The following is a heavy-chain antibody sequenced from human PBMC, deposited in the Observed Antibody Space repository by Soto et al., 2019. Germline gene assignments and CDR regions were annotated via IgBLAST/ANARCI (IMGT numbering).Heavy chain of an antibody. CDR1: GGSISPYY. CDR2: VHSSGST. CDR3: ARAEYTRGWYPFDY. D-gene: IGHD6-19*01. J-gene: IGHJ4*02. Sequence: PSETLSLTCSVSGGSISPYYWGWVRQPPGKGLQWIGYVHSSGSTIYHPSFKGRVTMSVDTSRNHFSLRLISLTAADTAVYYCARAEYTRGWYPFDYWGQGALVTVPQ. V-gene: IGHV4-59*01.